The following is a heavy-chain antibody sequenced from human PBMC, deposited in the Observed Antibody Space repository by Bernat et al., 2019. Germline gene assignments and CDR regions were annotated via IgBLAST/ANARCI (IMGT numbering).Heavy chain of an antibody. CDR2: LNVDGTIT. D-gene: IGHD2-2*01. V-gene: IGHV3-74*01. CDR3: GREIPDSWGVDY. J-gene: IGHJ4*02. CDR1: GFTVRSYW. Sequence: EVQVVESGGGLVQPGGSLRLACAGSGFTVRSYWIQWVRQAPGNGLGWVSRLNVDGTITSHADSVRGRFTISRDNAQNTMYLQMSSLRAEDSAVYYCGREIPDSWGVDYWGQGALVTVSS.